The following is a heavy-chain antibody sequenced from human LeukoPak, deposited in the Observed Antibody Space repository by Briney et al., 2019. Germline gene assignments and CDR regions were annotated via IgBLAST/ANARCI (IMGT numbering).Heavy chain of an antibody. CDR1: GGTFSSYA. CDR2: IIPILGIA. V-gene: IGHV1-69*04. Sequence: PSASVKVSCKASGGTFSSYAISWVRQAPGQGLEWMGRIIPILGIANYAQKFQGRVTITADKSTSTAYMELSSLRSEDTAVYYCARGRSVQLWGGPYYFDYWGQGTLVIVSS. CDR3: ARGRSVQLWGGPYYFDY. D-gene: IGHD5-18*01. J-gene: IGHJ4*02.